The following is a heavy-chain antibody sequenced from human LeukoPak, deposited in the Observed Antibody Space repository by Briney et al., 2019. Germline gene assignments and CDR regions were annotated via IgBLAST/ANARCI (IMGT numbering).Heavy chain of an antibody. CDR2: IKPDGSAK. D-gene: IGHD2-2*01. CDR3: ARDRAYHSFDI. V-gene: IGHV3-7*01. Sequence: GGSLRLSCAASGFTFSSSWLTWVRQAPGRGLDRVADIKPDGSAKNYVDSVKGRFTISRDNAQNSLYLQMNNMRAEDTAVYYCARDRAYHSFDIWGQGAMVTVSS. CDR1: GFTFSSSW. J-gene: IGHJ3*02.